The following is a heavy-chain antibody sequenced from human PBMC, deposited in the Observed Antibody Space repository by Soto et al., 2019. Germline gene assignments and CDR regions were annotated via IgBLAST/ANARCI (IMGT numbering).Heavy chain of an antibody. CDR3: ARGDYRVLEF. D-gene: IGHD4-4*01. J-gene: IGHJ4*02. CDR1: GFSFASSW. V-gene: IGHV5-51*01. CDR2: IYPGDSDT. Sequence: GESLKISCKDSGFSFASSWIGWVRQMPGKGLEWMGVIYPGDSDTRYSPSFQGQVTISADKSISTAYLQWSSLKASDTAMYYCARGDYRVLEFWGQGTLVTVSS.